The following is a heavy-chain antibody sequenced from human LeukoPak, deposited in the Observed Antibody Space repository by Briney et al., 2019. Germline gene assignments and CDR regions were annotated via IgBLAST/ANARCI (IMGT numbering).Heavy chain of an antibody. J-gene: IGHJ5*02. D-gene: IGHD1-26*01. V-gene: IGHV4-4*07. CDR2: IYTSGST. CDR3: ARSGSFSDWFDP. Sequence: SETLSLTCTVSGGSISSYYWSWIRQPAGKGXXXIGRIYTSGSTNYNPSLKSRVTMSVDTSKNQFSLKLSSVTAADTAVYYCARSGSFSDWFDPWGQGTLVTVSS. CDR1: GGSISSYY.